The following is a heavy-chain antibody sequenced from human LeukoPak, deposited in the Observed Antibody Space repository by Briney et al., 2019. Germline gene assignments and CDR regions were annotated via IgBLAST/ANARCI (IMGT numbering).Heavy chain of an antibody. J-gene: IGHJ3*02. CDR3: ARTVRQWLANDAFDI. CDR2: IYYSGST. Sequence: SETLSLTCTVSGDSISSYYWSWIRQPPGKGLGWIGYIYYSGSTNYNPSLKSRVTISVDTSKNQFSLKLSSVTAADTAVYYCARTVRQWLANDAFDIWGQGTMVTVSS. D-gene: IGHD6-19*01. CDR1: GDSISSYY. V-gene: IGHV4-59*01.